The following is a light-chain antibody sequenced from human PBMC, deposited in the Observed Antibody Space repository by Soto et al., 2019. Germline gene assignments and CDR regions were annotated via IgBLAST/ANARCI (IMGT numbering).Light chain of an antibody. Sequence: DIQMTQSPYSVSASVVDRVIITCRASQSISYYLNWYQQKPGRAPRLLIYTTSSLQSGVPSKFSGSASGTDFTLTISSLQPEDFATYYCQQSYTTPWTFGQGTKVDIK. CDR1: QSISYY. CDR3: QQSYTTPWT. CDR2: TTS. J-gene: IGKJ1*01. V-gene: IGKV1-39*01.